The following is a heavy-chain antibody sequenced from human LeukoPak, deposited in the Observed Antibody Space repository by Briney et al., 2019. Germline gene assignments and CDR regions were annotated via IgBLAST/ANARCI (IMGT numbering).Heavy chain of an antibody. J-gene: IGHJ4*02. CDR3: AKGEGINNFWSGYLPHFDN. CDR2: IIGSGEDT. D-gene: IGHD3-3*01. CDR1: GFTFSSCA. Sequence: PGGSLRLSXAASGFTFSSCAMSWVCQAPGKGVEWVSAIIGSGEDTYSADYVKGRFSISRDNSKNTLYLQINSLRAEDTAVYYCAKGEGINNFWSGYLPHFDNWGQGTRVTVSS. V-gene: IGHV3-23*01.